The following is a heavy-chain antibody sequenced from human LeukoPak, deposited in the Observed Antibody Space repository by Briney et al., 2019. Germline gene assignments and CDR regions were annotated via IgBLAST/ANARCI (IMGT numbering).Heavy chain of an antibody. D-gene: IGHD4-17*01. CDR1: DDSFSSHY. J-gene: IGHJ3*02. CDR2: ISYIGST. CDR3: ARDLVTVTKGFDI. Sequence: SDTPSLTCAVSDDSFSSHYWTWIRQPPGKGLEWIGYISYIGSTNYNPSLKSRVTISIDTSKNEFSLKLTSVTAADTAVYYCARDLVTVTKGFDIWGQGTMVTVSS. V-gene: IGHV4-59*11.